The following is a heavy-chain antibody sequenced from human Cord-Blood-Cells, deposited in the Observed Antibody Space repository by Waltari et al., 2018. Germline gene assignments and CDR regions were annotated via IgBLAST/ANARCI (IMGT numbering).Heavy chain of an antibody. CDR3: ATLFSRRFLEWLKYFDY. J-gene: IGHJ4*02. V-gene: IGHV1-24*01. CDR1: GYTLTELS. Sequence: QVQLVQSGAEVKKPVASVKVSCKVSGYTLTELSMHWVRQAPGKGLEWMGGFDPEDGETIYAQKFQGRVTMTEDTSTDTAYMELSSLRSEDTAVYYCATLFSRRFLEWLKYFDYWGQGTLVTVSS. D-gene: IGHD3-3*01. CDR2: FDPEDGET.